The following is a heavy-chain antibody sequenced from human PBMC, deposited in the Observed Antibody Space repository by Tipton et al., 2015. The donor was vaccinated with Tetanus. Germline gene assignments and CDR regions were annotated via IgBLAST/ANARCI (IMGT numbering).Heavy chain of an antibody. CDR1: GDFITSTSYY. V-gene: IGHV4-39*07. Sequence: TLSLTCTVSGDFITSTSYYWGWIRQAPGKGLEWIGAVENGGTAYYNPSLRSRVTISRDTSKNQFSLKLTSVTAVDTAVYYCARTRSTYGTNFDYWGQGTLVTVSS. CDR3: ARTRSTYGTNFDY. J-gene: IGHJ4*02. D-gene: IGHD3-10*01. CDR2: VENGGTA.